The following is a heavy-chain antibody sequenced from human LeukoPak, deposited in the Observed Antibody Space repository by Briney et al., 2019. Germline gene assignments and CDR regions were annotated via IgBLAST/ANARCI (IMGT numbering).Heavy chain of an antibody. CDR2: IYYSGTT. Sequence: SETLSLTCTVPGGSISYYYWRWIRQSPGEGLEWIGYIYYSGTTNYNPSLKSRVTISVDTSKTQSSLQLRSVTAADTAVYYCAREDPQTTVPEGMDVWGQGTTVTVSS. CDR3: AREDPQTTVPEGMDV. CDR1: GGSISYYY. J-gene: IGHJ6*02. D-gene: IGHD4-17*01. V-gene: IGHV4-59*01.